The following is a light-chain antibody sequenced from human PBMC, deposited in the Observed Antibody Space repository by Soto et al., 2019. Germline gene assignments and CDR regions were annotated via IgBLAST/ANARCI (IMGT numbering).Light chain of an antibody. CDR3: QQRSNWLIT. CDR2: DAS. CDR1: XSVSSY. J-gene: IGKJ5*01. Sequence: EIVLTQSPATLSLSPGXXAXLSCRASXSVSSYLAWYQQKPGQAPRLLIYDASNRATGIPARFSGSGSGTDFTLTISSLEPEDFAVYYCQQRSNWLITFGQGTRLEIK. V-gene: IGKV3-11*01.